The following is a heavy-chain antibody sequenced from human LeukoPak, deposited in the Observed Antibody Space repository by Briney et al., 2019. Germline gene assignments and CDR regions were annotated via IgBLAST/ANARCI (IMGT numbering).Heavy chain of an antibody. CDR3: ARECATFDSGFDY. CDR1: EGTFSSYA. J-gene: IGHJ4*02. D-gene: IGHD3-16*01. V-gene: IGHV1-69*13. Sequence: ASVKVSCKASEGTFSSYAISWVRQAPGQGLEWMGGMIAIFGKANYAQKFQGRVTITPDESTSAAYMELSSLRSDDTVVYCCARECATFDSGFDYWGQGTLVTVSS. CDR2: MIAIFGKA.